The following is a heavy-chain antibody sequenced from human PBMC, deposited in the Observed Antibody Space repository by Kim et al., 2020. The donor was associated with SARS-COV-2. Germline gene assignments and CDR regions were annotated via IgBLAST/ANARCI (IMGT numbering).Heavy chain of an antibody. CDR1: GFTFSSYA. CDR2: ISGSGGST. V-gene: IGHV3-23*01. J-gene: IGHJ6*02. CDR3: ANKFSYDYVWGSYRYTGDYYYYGMDV. D-gene: IGHD3-16*02. Sequence: GGSLRLSCAASGFTFSSYAMSWVRQAPGKGLEWVSAISGSGGSTYYADSVKGRFTISRDNSKNTLYLQMNSLRAEDTAVYYCANKFSYDYVWGSYRYTGDYYYYGMDVWGQGTTVSVSS.